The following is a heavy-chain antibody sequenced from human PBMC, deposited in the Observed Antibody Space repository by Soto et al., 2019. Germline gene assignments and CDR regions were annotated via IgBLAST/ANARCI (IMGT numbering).Heavy chain of an antibody. J-gene: IGHJ3*01. V-gene: IGHV3-72*01. CDR1: GFTLSDYY. Sequence: EVKLVESGGGLVQPGGSLRLSCAVSGFTLSDYYIDWVRQAPGKGLEWLARSRDKANSCSTDYAASVKGRLSISRDDSESSVFLQMNSLRTEDTPLYYCARTKSYGAYDVWGQGTVVIVSS. D-gene: IGHD3-10*01. CDR2: SRDKANSCST. CDR3: ARTKSYGAYDV.